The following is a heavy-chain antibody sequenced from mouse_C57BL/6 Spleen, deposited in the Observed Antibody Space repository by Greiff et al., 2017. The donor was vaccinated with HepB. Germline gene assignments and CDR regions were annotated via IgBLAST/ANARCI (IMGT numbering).Heavy chain of an antibody. Sequence: QVQLQQSGPELVKPGASVKISCKASGYAFSSSWMNWVKQRPGKGLEWIGRIYPGDGDTNYNGKFKGKATLTADKSSSTAYLQLSSLTSEDSAVYFCATHYGSHWYFDVWGTGTTVTVSS. CDR3: ATHYGSHWYFDV. CDR2: IYPGDGDT. CDR1: GYAFSSSW. J-gene: IGHJ1*03. D-gene: IGHD1-1*01. V-gene: IGHV1-82*01.